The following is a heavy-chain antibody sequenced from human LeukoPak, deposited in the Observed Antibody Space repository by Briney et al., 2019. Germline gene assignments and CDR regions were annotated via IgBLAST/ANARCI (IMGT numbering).Heavy chain of an antibody. CDR3: ARPRYCSSISCYFHAFDA. CDR2: IKEDGSEE. Sequence: GGSLRLSCAASGFNFDTFWMTWVRQAPGKGLEWVANIKEDGSEEYYVDSVKGRFTISRDNAKNSLYLQMNSLRAEDTAVYYCARPRYCSSISCYFHAFDAWGQGTMVTVSS. V-gene: IGHV3-7*01. CDR1: GFNFDTFW. J-gene: IGHJ3*01. D-gene: IGHD2-2*01.